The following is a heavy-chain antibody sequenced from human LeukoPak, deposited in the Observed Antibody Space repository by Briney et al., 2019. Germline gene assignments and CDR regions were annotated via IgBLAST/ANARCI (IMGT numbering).Heavy chain of an antibody. Sequence: GGSLRLSCAVSRFTFSNYGMNWVRQAPGKGLEWVANIKLDGSEKNYVDSVKGRFTISRDNTKNSLYLQMNSLRVEDTAVFYCARDQYDTWSRRGNFDSWGQGTLVIVSS. J-gene: IGHJ4*02. V-gene: IGHV3-7*03. CDR2: IKLDGSEK. D-gene: IGHD3-3*01. CDR1: RFTFSNYG. CDR3: ARDQYDTWSRRGNFDS.